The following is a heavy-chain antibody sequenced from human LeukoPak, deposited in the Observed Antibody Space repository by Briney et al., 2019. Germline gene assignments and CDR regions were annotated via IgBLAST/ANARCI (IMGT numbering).Heavy chain of an antibody. J-gene: IGHJ1*01. CDR1: GGTFSSYA. CDR3: ARDFRVRGPLGGFQH. V-gene: IGHV1-69*05. CDR2: IIPIFGTA. Sequence: SVKVSCKASGGTFSSYAISWVRQAPGQGLEWMGGIIPIFGTANYAQKFQGWVTMTRDTSISTAYMELSRLRSDDTAVYYCARDFRVRGPLGGFQHWGQGTLVTVSS. D-gene: IGHD3-10*01.